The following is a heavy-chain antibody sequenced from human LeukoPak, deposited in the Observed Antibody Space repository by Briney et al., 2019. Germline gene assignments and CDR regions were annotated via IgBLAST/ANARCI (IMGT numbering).Heavy chain of an antibody. Sequence: GGSLRLSCAASGFTFDDYAMHWVRQAPGKGLEWVSGISWNSGSIGYADSVKGRFTISRDNAKNSLYLQMNSLRAEDTAVYYCARDLAQLDYWGQGTLVTVSS. J-gene: IGHJ4*02. CDR1: GFTFDDYA. D-gene: IGHD5-12*01. V-gene: IGHV3-9*01. CDR3: ARDLAQLDY. CDR2: ISWNSGSI.